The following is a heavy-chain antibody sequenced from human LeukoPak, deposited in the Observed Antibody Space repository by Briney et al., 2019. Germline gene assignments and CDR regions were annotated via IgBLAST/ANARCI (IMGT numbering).Heavy chain of an antibody. CDR1: GFTFSSCA. V-gene: IGHV3-23*01. Sequence: GGSLRLSCAASGFTFSSCAMGWVRQAPGKGLEWVSAISGSGGSTFYADSVKGRFTISRDNSKNTLYLQMNSLRAEDTAVYYCAKGLCSTSCYSVPDHVWGQGTTVTVSS. J-gene: IGHJ6*02. CDR3: AKGLCSTSCYSVPDHV. D-gene: IGHD2-2*01. CDR2: ISGSGGST.